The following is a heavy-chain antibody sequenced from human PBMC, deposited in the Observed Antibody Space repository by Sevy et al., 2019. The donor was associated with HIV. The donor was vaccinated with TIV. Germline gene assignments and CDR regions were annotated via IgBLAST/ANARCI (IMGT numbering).Heavy chain of an antibody. CDR3: AKQPYDSVVYQFDY. CDR2: ISGSGGST. CDR1: GFTLSSYV. V-gene: IGHV3-23*01. Sequence: GGSLRLSCAASGFTLSSYVMSWVRQAPGKGLECISIISGSGGSTYYADSVKGRFTISRDNSKNTLYLQMNSLRVEDTAVYYCAKQPYDSVVYQFDYWGQGTLVTVSS. D-gene: IGHD3-22*01. J-gene: IGHJ4*02.